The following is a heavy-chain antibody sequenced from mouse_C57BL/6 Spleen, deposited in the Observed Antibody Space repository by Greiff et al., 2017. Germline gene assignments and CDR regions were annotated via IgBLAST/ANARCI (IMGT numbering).Heavy chain of an antibody. Sequence: QVQLQQSGAELARPGASVKLSCKASGYTFTSYGISWVKQRTGQGLEWIGEIYPRSGNTYYNEKFKGKATLTADKSSSTAYMELRSLTSEDSAVYFCARSRGYGSSFEGFAYWGQGTLVTVSA. V-gene: IGHV1-81*01. CDR1: GYTFTSYG. D-gene: IGHD1-1*01. CDR3: ARSRGYGSSFEGFAY. CDR2: IYPRSGNT. J-gene: IGHJ3*01.